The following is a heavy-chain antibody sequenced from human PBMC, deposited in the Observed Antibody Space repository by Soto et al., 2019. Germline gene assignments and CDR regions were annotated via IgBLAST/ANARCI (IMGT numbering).Heavy chain of an antibody. V-gene: IGHV3-30*02. J-gene: IGHJ4*02. CDR3: AKDLNYDFWSGYYTGTLGY. CDR1: GFSFSDYV. D-gene: IGHD3-3*01. Sequence: GWLRRSCTASGFSFSDYVMHWVRQAPGKGLEWVAVMWYHGRYLFYTDSVKGRFTISRDNSKNTLYLQMNSLRAEDTAVYYCAKDLNYDFWSGYYTGTLGYWGQGTLVTVYS. CDR2: MWYHGRYL.